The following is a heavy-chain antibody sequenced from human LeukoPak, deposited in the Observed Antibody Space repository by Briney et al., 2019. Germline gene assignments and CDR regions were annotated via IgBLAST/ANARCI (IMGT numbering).Heavy chain of an antibody. Sequence: GGSLRLSCAASGFTFSSYWMSWVRQAPGKGLEWVANIKQDGSEKYYVDSVKGRFTISRDNAKNSLYLQMNSLRAEDTAVYYCARVVVVEASYCFDYWGQGTLVTVSS. CDR3: ARVVVVEASYCFDY. CDR2: IKQDGSEK. D-gene: IGHD6-6*01. V-gene: IGHV3-7*01. CDR1: GFTFSSYW. J-gene: IGHJ4*02.